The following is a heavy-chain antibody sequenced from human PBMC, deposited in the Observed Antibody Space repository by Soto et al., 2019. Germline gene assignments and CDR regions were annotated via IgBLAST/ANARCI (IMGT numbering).Heavy chain of an antibody. Sequence: SETLSLTCTVSGGSISSYYWSWIRQPPGKGLEWIGYIYYSGSTNYNPSLKSRVTISVDTSKNQFSLKLGSVTAADTAVYYCARGWADILTGYYTTSGGMDVWGQGTTVTVSS. CDR1: GGSISSYY. V-gene: IGHV4-59*01. CDR3: ARGWADILTGYYTTSGGMDV. J-gene: IGHJ6*02. D-gene: IGHD3-9*01. CDR2: IYYSGST.